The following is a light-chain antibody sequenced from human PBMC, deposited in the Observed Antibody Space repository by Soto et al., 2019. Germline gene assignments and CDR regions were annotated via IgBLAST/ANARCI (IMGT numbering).Light chain of an antibody. Sequence: QSALTQPPSASGTPGQWLTISCSGSTSNIGTNFVYWYQQLPGTAPRLLIYRNNKRPSGVPDRFSASKSGTSASLAISGLRSEDEADYYCATWDDSLSGVLFGGGTKLTVL. CDR1: TSNIGTNF. J-gene: IGLJ2*01. CDR3: ATWDDSLSGVL. V-gene: IGLV1-47*01. CDR2: RNN.